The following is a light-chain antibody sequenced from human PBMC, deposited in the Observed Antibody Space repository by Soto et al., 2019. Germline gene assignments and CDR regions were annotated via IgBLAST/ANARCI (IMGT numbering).Light chain of an antibody. Sequence: DIQMTQSPSSLSASIGDRVTITCRASQGISNYLAWFQQKPGKAPKSLIYAASSLQSGVSSRFRGSGSGTNSTPTTSSLQPKDFAIYYAKKYNSYPITFGQGTSLEMK. CDR1: QGISNY. CDR3: KKYNSYPIT. J-gene: IGKJ5*01. CDR2: AAS. V-gene: IGKV1-16*01.